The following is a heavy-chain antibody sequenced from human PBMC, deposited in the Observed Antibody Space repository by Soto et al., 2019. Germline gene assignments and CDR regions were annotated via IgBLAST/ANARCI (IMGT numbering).Heavy chain of an antibody. V-gene: IGHV4-39*01. D-gene: IGHD2-15*01. CDR1: GGSISSSSYY. CDR2: IYYSGST. CDR3: ARLGYCSGGSCYGWLDP. J-gene: IGHJ5*02. Sequence: SETLSLTCTVSGGSISSSSYYWGWIRQPPGKGLEWIGSIYYSGSTYYNPSLKSRVTISVDTSKNQFSLKLSSVTAADTAVYYCARLGYCSGGSCYGWLDPWGQGTLVTVSS.